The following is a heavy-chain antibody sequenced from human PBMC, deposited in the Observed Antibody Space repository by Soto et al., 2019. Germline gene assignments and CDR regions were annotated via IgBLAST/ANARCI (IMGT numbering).Heavy chain of an antibody. D-gene: IGHD3-10*01. Sequence: SGPTLVNPTQTLTLTCTFSGFSLSTSGVGVGWIRPPPGKALEWLALIYWDDDKRYSPSLKSRLTITKDTSKNQVVLTMTNMDPVDTATYYCAHRRRYYGSGSFNAFDIWGQGTMVTVSS. J-gene: IGHJ3*02. V-gene: IGHV2-5*02. CDR3: AHRRRYYGSGSFNAFDI. CDR2: IYWDDDK. CDR1: GFSLSTSGVG.